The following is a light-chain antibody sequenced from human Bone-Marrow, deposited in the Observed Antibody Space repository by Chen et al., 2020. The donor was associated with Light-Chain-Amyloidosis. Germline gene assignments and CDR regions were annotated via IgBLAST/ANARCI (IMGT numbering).Light chain of an antibody. V-gene: IGLV2-8*01. Sequence: QSALAQPPSAAGSPGQSVTIPCAGTSSAVGDYKYVSWYQQHPGKAPKLMIYEVSKRPSGVPDRFSGSKSGNTASLTVSGLQAEDEADYYCSSYAGSNNFVFGTGTKVTVL. CDR3: SSYAGSNNFV. CDR1: SSAVGDYKY. J-gene: IGLJ1*01. CDR2: EVS.